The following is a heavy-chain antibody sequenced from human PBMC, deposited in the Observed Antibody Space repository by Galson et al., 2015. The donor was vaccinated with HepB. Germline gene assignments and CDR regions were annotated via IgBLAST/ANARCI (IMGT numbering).Heavy chain of an antibody. CDR2: IKQDGSET. J-gene: IGHJ4*02. Sequence: SLRLSCAVSGFTLSSYWMSWVRQAPGKRLEWVANIKQDGSETYYVDSLKGRFTISRDNAKNSLYLQMNSLRAEDTAVYFCARVRYTSGWFAPTLDNWGQGTLVIVSS. CDR3: ARVRYTSGWFAPTLDN. D-gene: IGHD6-19*01. V-gene: IGHV3-7*03. CDR1: GFTLSSYW.